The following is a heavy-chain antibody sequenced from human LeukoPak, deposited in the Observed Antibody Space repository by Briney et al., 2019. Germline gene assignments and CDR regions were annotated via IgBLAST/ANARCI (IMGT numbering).Heavy chain of an antibody. CDR2: ISSSGSTI. V-gene: IGHV3-11*01. Sequence: GSLRLSCAASGFTFSDYYMSWIRQAPGKGLEWVSYISSSGSTIYYADSVKGRFTISRDNAKNSLYLQMNSLRAEDTAVYYCARDAFTVTNVDYWGQGTLVTVSS. J-gene: IGHJ4*02. D-gene: IGHD4-17*01. CDR3: ARDAFTVTNVDY. CDR1: GFTFSDYY.